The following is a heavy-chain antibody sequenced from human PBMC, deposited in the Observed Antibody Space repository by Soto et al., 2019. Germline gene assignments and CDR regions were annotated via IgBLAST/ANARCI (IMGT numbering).Heavy chain of an antibody. CDR1: GFTFSTSS. J-gene: IGHJ4*02. D-gene: IGHD3-10*01. V-gene: IGHV3-23*01. CDR2: ISGARGAL. Sequence: EVQLLESGGGWVQPGGSLRLSCAASGFTFSTSSMSWVRQAPGKGLEWVSAISGARGALYYADSVKGRFTISRDNSRDTLYLQMNSLRAEDTALYFCARGVRFPFGFDYWGQGTLISVSS. CDR3: ARGVRFPFGFDY.